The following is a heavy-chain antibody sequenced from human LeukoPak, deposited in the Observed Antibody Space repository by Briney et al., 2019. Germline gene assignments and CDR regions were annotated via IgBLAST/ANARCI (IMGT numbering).Heavy chain of an antibody. V-gene: IGHV1-69*13. CDR1: GGTFSSYA. Sequence: GASVKVSCKASGGTFSSYAISWVRQAPGQGLEWMGGIIPIFGTANYAQKFQGRVTITADESTSIAYMELSSLRSEDTAVYYCARALTRMVRGVIPYYYYGMDVWGQGTTVTVSS. D-gene: IGHD3-10*01. CDR3: ARALTRMVRGVIPYYYYGMDV. CDR2: IIPIFGTA. J-gene: IGHJ6*02.